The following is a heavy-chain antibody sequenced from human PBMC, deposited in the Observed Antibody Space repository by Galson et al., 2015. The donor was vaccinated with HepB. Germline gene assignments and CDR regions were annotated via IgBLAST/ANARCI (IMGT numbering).Heavy chain of an antibody. V-gene: IGHV1-18*01. CDR3: ARDLYDFGDY. J-gene: IGHJ4*02. D-gene: IGHD3-3*01. CDR2: ISAYNGNT. Sequence: SVKVSCKASGYTFTHYGIGWVRQAPGQGLEWMGWISAYNGNTKYAQKFQGRVTMATDTSTSTAYMELRSLRSDDTAVYYCARDLYDFGDYWGQGTLVTVSS. CDR1: GYTFTHYG.